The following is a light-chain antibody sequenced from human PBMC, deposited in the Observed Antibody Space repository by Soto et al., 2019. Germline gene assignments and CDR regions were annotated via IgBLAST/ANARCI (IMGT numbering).Light chain of an antibody. CDR2: AAS. J-gene: IGKJ5*01. Sequence: DIQMTQSPSSLSASVGDRVTITCRASQSISDYLNWYQQKPGKAPKLLIYAASSLQSGVPLRFSGSGSGTDFTLTISSLQPEDFATYYCQQSYSTLMYTFGQGTRLEIK. CDR3: QQSYSTLMYT. V-gene: IGKV1-39*01. CDR1: QSISDY.